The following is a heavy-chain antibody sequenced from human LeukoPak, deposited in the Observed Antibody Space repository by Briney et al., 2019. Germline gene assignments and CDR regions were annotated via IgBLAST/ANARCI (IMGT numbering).Heavy chain of an antibody. V-gene: IGHV3-23*01. Sequence: GGSLRLSCAASGFTFSAYTMYWVRHPPGKRLEWVSIIGNNGGGIHYADSVKGRFTISRDNFKNALYLQMNSLRVEDTAVYYCAIDPNWGTHSWGQGVLVTVSS. J-gene: IGHJ4*02. D-gene: IGHD7-27*01. CDR1: GFTFSAYT. CDR3: AIDPNWGTHS. CDR2: IGNNGGGI.